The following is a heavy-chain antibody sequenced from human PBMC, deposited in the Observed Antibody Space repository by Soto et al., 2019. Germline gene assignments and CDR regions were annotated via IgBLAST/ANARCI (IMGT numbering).Heavy chain of an antibody. V-gene: IGHV1-69*02. D-gene: IGHD2-15*01. CDR2: IIPILGIA. J-gene: IGHJ3*02. Sequence: QVQLVQSGAEVKKPGSSVKVSCKASGGTFSSYTISWVRQAPGQGLEWMGRIIPILGIANYAQKFQGRVTITADKSTSTAYMELSSLRSEDTAVYYCASPIYCSGGSCYDDAFDIWGQGTMVTVSS. CDR3: ASPIYCSGGSCYDDAFDI. CDR1: GGTFSSYT.